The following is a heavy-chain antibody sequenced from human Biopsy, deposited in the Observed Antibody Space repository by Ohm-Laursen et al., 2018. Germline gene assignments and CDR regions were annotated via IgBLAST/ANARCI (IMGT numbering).Heavy chain of an antibody. D-gene: IGHD3-3*01. CDR2: IIAVSGLV. V-gene: IGHV1-69*10. CDR3: ATPFQYYDSWGGYPPFDH. J-gene: IGHJ4*02. Sequence: SVKVSCKVSGGAFSNSAISWVRQAPGQGLEWMGGIIAVSGLVNYAPKFQGRVSITADKSTTTAYMELSNLKSEDTAVYYCATPFQYYDSWGGYPPFDHWGQGTLVTVSS. CDR1: GGAFSNSA.